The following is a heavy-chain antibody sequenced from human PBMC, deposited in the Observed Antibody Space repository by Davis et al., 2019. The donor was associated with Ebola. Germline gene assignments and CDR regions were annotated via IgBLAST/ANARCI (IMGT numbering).Heavy chain of an antibody. V-gene: IGHV1-46*01. CDR3: ARGPTTVTTSKQYYYYYGMDV. CDR1: GYTFTSYY. Sequence: ASVKVSCKASGYTFTSYYMHWVRQAPGQGLEWMGIINPSGGSTSYAQKFQGRVTMTRDTSTSTVYMELSSLRSEDTAVYYCARGPTTVTTSKQYYYYYGMDVWGQGTTVTVSS. CDR2: INPSGGST. D-gene: IGHD4-17*01. J-gene: IGHJ6*02.